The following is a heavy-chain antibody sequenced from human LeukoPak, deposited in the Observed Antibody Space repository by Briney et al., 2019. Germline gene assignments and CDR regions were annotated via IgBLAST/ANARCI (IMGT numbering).Heavy chain of an antibody. V-gene: IGHV5-51*01. CDR1: GYSFTSYW. CDR3: ARATPYCGGDCYYFDY. D-gene: IGHD2-21*02. CDR2: IYPGDSDT. Sequence: GESLKISCKDSGYSFTSYWIGWVRQMPGKGLEWMGIIYPGDSDTRYSPSFQGQVTISADKSISTAYLQWSSLKASDTAMYYCARATPYCGGDCYYFDYWGQGTLVTVSS. J-gene: IGHJ4*02.